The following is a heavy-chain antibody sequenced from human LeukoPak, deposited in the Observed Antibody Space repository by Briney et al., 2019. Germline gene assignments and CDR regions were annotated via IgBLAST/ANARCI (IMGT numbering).Heavy chain of an antibody. D-gene: IGHD1-26*01. CDR1: GGSFSGYY. CDR2: INHSGST. Sequence: PSETLSLTCAVYGGSFSGYYWSWLRQPPGKGLEWIGEINHSGSTNYNPSLKSRVTISVDTSKNQFSLKLSPVTAADTAVYYCARNSDPTNIDPWGQGTLVTVSS. J-gene: IGHJ5*02. V-gene: IGHV4-34*01. CDR3: ARNSDPTNIDP.